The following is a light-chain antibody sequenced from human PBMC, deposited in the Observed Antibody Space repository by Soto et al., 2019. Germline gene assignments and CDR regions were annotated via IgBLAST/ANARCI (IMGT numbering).Light chain of an antibody. CDR3: QQRYSWPPLT. J-gene: IGKJ4*01. CDR1: QSVRSY. V-gene: IGKV3-11*01. Sequence: EIVLTQSPATLSLSPGEGATLSCRASQSVRSYLAWYQQKPGQVPRLLIYDASNRATGVPARFSGSGSGTDFSLTIISLEPEDFAVYYCQQRYSWPPLTFGGGTRVEIK. CDR2: DAS.